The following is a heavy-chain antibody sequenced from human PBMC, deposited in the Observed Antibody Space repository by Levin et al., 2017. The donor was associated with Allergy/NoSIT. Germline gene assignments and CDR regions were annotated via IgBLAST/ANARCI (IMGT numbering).Heavy chain of an antibody. V-gene: IGHV1-2*06. CDR2: INPNSGGT. J-gene: IGHJ2*01. Sequence: GESLKISCKASGYTFTGYYMHWVRQAPGQGLEWMGRINPNSGGTNYAQKFQGRVTMTRDTSISTAYMELSRLRSDDTAVYYCARGGSEILWYFDLWGRGTLVTVSS. D-gene: IGHD3-10*01. CDR1: GYTFTGYY. CDR3: ARGGSEILWYFDL.